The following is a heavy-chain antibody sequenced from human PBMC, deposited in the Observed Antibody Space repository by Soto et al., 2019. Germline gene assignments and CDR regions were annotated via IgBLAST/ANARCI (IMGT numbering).Heavy chain of an antibody. J-gene: IGHJ4*02. CDR2: IWYDGSNK. D-gene: IGHD3-3*01. Sequence: PGGSLRLSCAASGFTFSSYGMHWVRQAPGKGLEWVAVIWYDGSNKYYADSVKGRFTISRDNSKNTLYLQMNSLRAEDTAVYYCAKLMYYDFWSGPYYIDYWGQGTLVTVSS. CDR3: AKLMYYDFWSGPYYIDY. V-gene: IGHV3-33*06. CDR1: GFTFSSYG.